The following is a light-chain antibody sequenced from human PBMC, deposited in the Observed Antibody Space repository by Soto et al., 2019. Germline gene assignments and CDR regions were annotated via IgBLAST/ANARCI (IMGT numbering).Light chain of an antibody. J-gene: IGLJ1*01. Sequence: QSVLTQPRSVSGSPGQSVTISCTGTSSDVGGYNYVSWYQQHPGKAPKLMIYDVSKRPSGVPDRFSGSKSGNTASLTISGLQAEDEAYYYCCSYAGSYPVFGTGTKVTVL. CDR3: CSYAGSYPV. V-gene: IGLV2-11*01. CDR2: DVS. CDR1: SSDVGGYNY.